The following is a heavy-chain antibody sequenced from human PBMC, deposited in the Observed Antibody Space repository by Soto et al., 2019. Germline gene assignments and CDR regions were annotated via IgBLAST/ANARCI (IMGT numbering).Heavy chain of an antibody. V-gene: IGHV3-15*07. CDR2: IKSKTDGGTT. CDR3: TTEGTMGATTLGAFDI. CDR1: GFTFSNAW. J-gene: IGHJ3*02. Sequence: EVQLVESGGGLVKPGGSLRLSCAASGFTFSNAWMNWVRQAPGKGLEWVGRIKSKTDGGTTDYAAPVKGRFTISRADQKXXLYLQRNSLKTDDTAVYYCTTEGTMGATTLGAFDIWGQGTMVTVSS. D-gene: IGHD1-26*01.